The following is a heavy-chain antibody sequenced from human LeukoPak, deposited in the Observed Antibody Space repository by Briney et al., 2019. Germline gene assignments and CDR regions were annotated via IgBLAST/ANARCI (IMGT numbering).Heavy chain of an antibody. CDR2: INANSGGT. V-gene: IGHV1-2*02. J-gene: IGHJ4*02. CDR3: ACASGNYYNGNYFDY. Sequence: GASVKVSCKASGYTFTSYYMHWVRQAPGQGLEWMGWINANSGGTNYAQKFQGRVTMTRDTSISTAFMELSRLSSDDTAVYYCACASGNYYNGNYFDYWGQGTLVTVSS. D-gene: IGHD3-10*01. CDR1: GYTFTSYY.